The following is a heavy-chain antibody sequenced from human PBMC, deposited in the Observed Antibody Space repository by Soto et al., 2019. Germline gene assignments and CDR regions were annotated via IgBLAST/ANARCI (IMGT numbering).Heavy chain of an antibody. J-gene: IGHJ4*02. Sequence: VGSLRLSCAASGFTFSTYGMHWVRQAPGKGLEWVAVISYDGNREYYADSVKGRFTISRDNSKNTLYLEMNSLRAEDTAVYYCAKARPLSSSSSPIGYWGQGTLLTVSS. D-gene: IGHD6-6*01. CDR3: AKARPLSSSSSPIGY. CDR1: GFTFSTYG. V-gene: IGHV3-30*18. CDR2: ISYDGNRE.